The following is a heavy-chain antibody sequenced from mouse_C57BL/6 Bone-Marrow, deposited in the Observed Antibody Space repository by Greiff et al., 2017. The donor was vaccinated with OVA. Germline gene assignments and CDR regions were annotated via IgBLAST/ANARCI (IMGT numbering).Heavy chain of an antibody. CDR1: GYTFTDYY. J-gene: IGHJ4*01. V-gene: IGHV1-26*01. Sequence: EVQLQQSGPELVKPGASVKISCKASGYTFTDYYMNWVKQSHGKSLEWIGDINPNNGGTSYNQKFKGKATLTVDKSSSTAYMELRSLTSEDSAVYYCARERLGLHGPYAMDYWGQGTSVTVSS. CDR3: ARERLGLHGPYAMDY. D-gene: IGHD2-4*01. CDR2: INPNNGGT.